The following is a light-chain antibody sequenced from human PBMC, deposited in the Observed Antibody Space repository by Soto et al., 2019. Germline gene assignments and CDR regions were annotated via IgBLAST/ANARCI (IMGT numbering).Light chain of an antibody. V-gene: IGKV3-20*01. CDR2: GTS. CDR1: QSVDSNY. J-gene: IGKJ5*01. Sequence: EIVLTQSPGTLSLSPGERATLSGRASQSVDSNYFAWYQRKPGQAPRLLIYGTSSRATGIPDRFSGSGSGTDFTLTISRLEPEDFAVFYCQQYGSSITFGQGTRLEIK. CDR3: QQYGSSIT.